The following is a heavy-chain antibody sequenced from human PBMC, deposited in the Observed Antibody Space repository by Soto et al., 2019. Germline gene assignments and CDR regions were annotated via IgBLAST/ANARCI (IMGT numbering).Heavy chain of an antibody. Sequence: WVSMRLCWADAGGSFSSYAMHWVRQVPGKGLEWVAVISYDGSNKYYADSVKGRFTISRDNSKNTLYLQMNSLRAEDTAVYYCARGTLQLWLPVDYWGQGTLVTVSS. J-gene: IGHJ4*02. CDR3: ARGTLQLWLPVDY. CDR1: GGSFSSYA. CDR2: ISYDGSNK. D-gene: IGHD5-18*01. V-gene: IGHV3-30-3*01.